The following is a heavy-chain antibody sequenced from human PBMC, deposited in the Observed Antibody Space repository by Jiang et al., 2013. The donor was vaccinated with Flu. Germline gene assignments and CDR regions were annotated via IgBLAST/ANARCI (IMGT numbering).Heavy chain of an antibody. Sequence: KPTQTLTLEPGTFSGFSLSTNGVAVGWIRQPPGKALEWLALIYWDDDKRYSPSLKSRLTITKDTSKNQVVLTMTNMDPVDTATYYCAHRTVTTTEFEYWGQGTLVTVSS. J-gene: IGHJ4*02. D-gene: IGHD4-11*01. CDR1: GFSLSTNGVA. CDR2: IYWDDDK. CDR3: AHRTVTTTEFEY. V-gene: IGHV2-5*02.